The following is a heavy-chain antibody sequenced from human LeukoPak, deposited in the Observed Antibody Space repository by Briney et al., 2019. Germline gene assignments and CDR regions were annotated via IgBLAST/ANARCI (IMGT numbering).Heavy chain of an antibody. CDR2: ISYDGSNK. D-gene: IGHD3-16*02. J-gene: IGHJ3*02. CDR1: GFTFSSYA. CDR3: AREGEVSTGDAFDI. V-gene: IGHV3-30-3*01. Sequence: PGRSLRLACAASGFTFSSYAMHWVRQAPGKGLERVAVISYDGSNKYYADSVKGRFTISRDNSKNTLYLQMNSLRAEDTAVYYCAREGEVSTGDAFDIWGQGTMVTVSS.